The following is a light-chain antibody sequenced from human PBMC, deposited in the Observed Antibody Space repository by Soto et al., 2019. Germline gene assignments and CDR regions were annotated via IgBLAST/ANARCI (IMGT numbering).Light chain of an antibody. V-gene: IGKV3-20*01. CDR3: QQFRSYPLP. Sequence: ESALTQSAGTLSLSQGGRATLACRSSQTVRNNYLAWYQQKPGQAPRLLIYDASSRATGIPDRFSGGGSGTDCTLTISRLEPEDFAVYYCQQFRSYPLPFGGGTKVDI. CDR2: DAS. CDR1: QTVRNNY. J-gene: IGKJ4*01.